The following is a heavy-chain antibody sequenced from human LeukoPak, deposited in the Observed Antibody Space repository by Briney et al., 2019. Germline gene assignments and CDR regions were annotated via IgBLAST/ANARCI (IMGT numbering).Heavy chain of an antibody. CDR1: GFTFSSYA. V-gene: IGHV3-23*01. J-gene: IGHJ5*02. CDR2: ISGSGGST. D-gene: IGHD6-6*01. Sequence: GGSLRLSCAASGFTFSSYAMSWVRQAPGKGLEWVSAISGSGGSTYYADSVKGRFTISKDNSKNTLYLQMNSLRAEDTAVYYCAKDPISSIAALFDPWGQGTLVTVSS. CDR3: AKDPISSIAALFDP.